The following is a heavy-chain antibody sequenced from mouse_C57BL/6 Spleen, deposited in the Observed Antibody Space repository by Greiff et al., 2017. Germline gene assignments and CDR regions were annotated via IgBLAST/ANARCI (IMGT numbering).Heavy chain of an antibody. J-gene: IGHJ2*01. CDR3: ASRAGNSFDY. CDR1: GYAFTNYL. Sequence: QVQLQQSGAELVRPGTSVKVSCKASGYAFTNYLIEWVKQRPGQGLEWIGVINPGSGGTNYNEKLKGKATLTADKSSSTAYMQLSSLTSEDSAVYFCASRAGNSFDYWGQGTTRTVSS. D-gene: IGHD3-1*01. CDR2: INPGSGGT. V-gene: IGHV1-54*01.